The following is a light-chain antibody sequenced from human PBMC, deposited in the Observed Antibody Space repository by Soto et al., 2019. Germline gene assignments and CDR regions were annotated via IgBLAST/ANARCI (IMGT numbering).Light chain of an antibody. V-gene: IGLV2-11*01. CDR1: SSDVGAYNF. J-gene: IGLJ3*02. CDR2: DVT. Sequence: QSALTQPASVSGSPGQSITISCTGTSSDVGAYNFVSWYQQYPGKAPKLIIYDVTKRPSGVPDRFSGSKSGNTASLTISGLQAEDESDYYCCSYAGTYTLGVFGGGTKLTVL. CDR3: CSYAGTYTLGV.